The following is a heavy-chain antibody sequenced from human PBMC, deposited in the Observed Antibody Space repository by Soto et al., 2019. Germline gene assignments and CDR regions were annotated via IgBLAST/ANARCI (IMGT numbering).Heavy chain of an antibody. CDR1: GFTFVDYA. CDR2: ISGSGGST. Sequence: GGSLRLSCASSGFTFVDYAMSWVRQAPGKGLEWVSAISGSGGSTYYADSVKGRFTISRDNSKNTLYLQMNSLRAEDTAVYYCAKDGDIVVVVAATRGYDYWGQGTLVTVSS. J-gene: IGHJ4*02. V-gene: IGHV3-23*01. D-gene: IGHD2-15*01. CDR3: AKDGDIVVVVAATRGYDY.